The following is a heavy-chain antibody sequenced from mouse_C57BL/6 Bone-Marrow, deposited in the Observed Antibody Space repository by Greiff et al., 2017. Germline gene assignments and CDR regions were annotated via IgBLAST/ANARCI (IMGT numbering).Heavy chain of an antibody. CDR1: GFTFSDYY. CDR2: INYDGSST. Sequence: EVKLVESEGGLVQPGSSVKLSCTASGFTFSDYYMAWVRQVPEKGLEWVANINYDGSSTYYLDSLKSRFIISRDNAKNILYLQMSSLKSEDTATYFCARDGYYYGSSPSYFDYWGQGTTLTVSA. CDR3: ARDGYYYGSSPSYFDY. V-gene: IGHV5-16*01. D-gene: IGHD1-1*01. J-gene: IGHJ2*01.